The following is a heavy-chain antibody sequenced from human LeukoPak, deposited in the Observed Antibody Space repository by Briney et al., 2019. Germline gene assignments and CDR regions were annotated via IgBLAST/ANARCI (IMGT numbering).Heavy chain of an antibody. Sequence: SVKVSCKASGGTFSSYAISWVRQAPGQGLEWMGGIIPIFGTANYAQKFQGRITITADESTSTAYMELSSLRSEDTAVYYCARGSTGTTYLSGYWYFDLWGRGTLVTVSS. J-gene: IGHJ2*01. CDR2: IIPIFGTA. D-gene: IGHD1-7*01. CDR3: ARGSTGTTYLSGYWYFDL. V-gene: IGHV1-69*13. CDR1: GGTFSSYA.